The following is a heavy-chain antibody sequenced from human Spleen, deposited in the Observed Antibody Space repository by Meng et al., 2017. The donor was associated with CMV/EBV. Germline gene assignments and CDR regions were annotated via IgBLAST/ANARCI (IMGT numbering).Heavy chain of an antibody. CDR2: INPSGGSA. V-gene: IGHV1-46*01. CDR1: GQTFSNYY. Sequence: ASGQTFSNYYMHWVRQAPGQGLEWMEIINPSGGSATYAQKFQGRVTMTRDTSTTTVYMELSSLRSEDTAVYYCARDRESGGFFYFGYWGQGTLVTVSS. J-gene: IGHJ4*02. CDR3: ARDRESGGFFYFGY. D-gene: IGHD2-15*01.